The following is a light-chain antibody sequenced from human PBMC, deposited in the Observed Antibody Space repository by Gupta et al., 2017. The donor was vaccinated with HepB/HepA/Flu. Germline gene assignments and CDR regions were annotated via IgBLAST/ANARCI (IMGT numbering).Light chain of an antibody. V-gene: IGKV1-5*03. CDR2: KSS. Sequence: DIQMTQSPSTLSASVGDRVTITCRASQSISNWLAWYQQKPGQAPKLLIQKSSSLESGVPSRFSGSGSGTEFTLTISSLQPDDFATYYCQQDNSNSETFGQGTKVEIK. CDR1: QSISNW. CDR3: QQDNSNSET. J-gene: IGKJ1*01.